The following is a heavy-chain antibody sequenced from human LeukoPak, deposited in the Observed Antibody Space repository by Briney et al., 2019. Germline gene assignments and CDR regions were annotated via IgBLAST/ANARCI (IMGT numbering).Heavy chain of an antibody. J-gene: IGHJ3*02. D-gene: IGHD4-17*01. V-gene: IGHV1-2*02. Sequence: GASVKVSCKASGYTFTGYHMHWVRQAPGQGLEWMGWINPNSGGTNYAQKFQGRVTMTRDTSISTAYMELSRLRSDDTAVYYCARARTTVTPLDIWGQGTMVTVSS. CDR1: GYTFTGYH. CDR3: ARARTTVTPLDI. CDR2: INPNSGGT.